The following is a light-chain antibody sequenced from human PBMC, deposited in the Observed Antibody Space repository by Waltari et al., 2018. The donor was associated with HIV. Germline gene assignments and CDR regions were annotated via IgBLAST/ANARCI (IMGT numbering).Light chain of an antibody. Sequence: QSALTQPRSVYGSPGQSVTISCTGTSSDIGDYNYVSWYQQHPGKAPKLMIYDVTKRPSGVPDRFSGSKSGNTASLTISGLQAEDEAAYYCCSFAGSYTLVFGGGTKLTVL. CDR1: SSDIGDYNY. J-gene: IGLJ3*02. V-gene: IGLV2-11*01. CDR3: CSFAGSYTLV. CDR2: DVT.